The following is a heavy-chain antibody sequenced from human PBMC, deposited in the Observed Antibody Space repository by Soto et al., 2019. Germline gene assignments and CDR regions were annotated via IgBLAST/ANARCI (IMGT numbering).Heavy chain of an antibody. D-gene: IGHD3-3*01. CDR1: GGSISSGDYY. J-gene: IGHJ4*02. CDR2: IYYSGST. Sequence: PSETLSLTCTVSGGSISSGDYYWSWIRQPPGKGLEWIGYIYYSGSTYYNPSLKSRVTISVDTSKNQFSLKLSSVTAADTAVYYCARLENYDFWSGYYTFHQVFGYWGQGTLVTVSS. V-gene: IGHV4-30-4*01. CDR3: ARLENYDFWSGYYTFHQVFGY.